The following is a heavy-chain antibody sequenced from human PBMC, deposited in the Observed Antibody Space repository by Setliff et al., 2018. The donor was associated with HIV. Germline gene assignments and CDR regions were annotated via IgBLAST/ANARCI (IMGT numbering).Heavy chain of an antibody. Sequence: SETLSLTCTVSGGSISSSSYYWGWIRQPPGKGLEWIGSIYYSGSTYYNPSLKSRVTISVDTSKNQFSLKLSSVTAADTAVYYCARLRTGGYYYYGMDVWGQGTTVTVSS. CDR2: IYYSGST. CDR3: ARLRTGGYYYYGMDV. V-gene: IGHV4-39*01. D-gene: IGHD2-15*01. J-gene: IGHJ6*02. CDR1: GGSISSSSYY.